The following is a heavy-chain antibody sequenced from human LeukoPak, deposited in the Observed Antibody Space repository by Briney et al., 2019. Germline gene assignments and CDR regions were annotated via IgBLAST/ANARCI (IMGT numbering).Heavy chain of an antibody. CDR3: VGEWRKLMPS. J-gene: IGHJ5*02. CDR2: VNQDGSEK. Sequence: GGSLRLSCAASGFTFRSYGMSWVRQAPGKGLEWVANVNQDGSEKYYVDSVKGRFIISRDNAKNSLYLQMNSLRAEDTALYYWVGEWRKLMPSWGQGPRATVSS. D-gene: IGHD1-1*01. V-gene: IGHV3-7*01. CDR1: GFTFRSYG.